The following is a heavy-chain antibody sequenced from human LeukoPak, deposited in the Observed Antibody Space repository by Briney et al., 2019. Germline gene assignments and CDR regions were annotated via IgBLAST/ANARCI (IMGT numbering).Heavy chain of an antibody. V-gene: IGHV3-7*05. D-gene: IGHD3-22*01. CDR3: TRRPRSIVVAGFDY. CDR2: INQDGSEK. J-gene: IGHJ4*02. CDR1: GFTFSNYW. Sequence: GGSLRLYCAASGFTFSNYWMSWVRQAPGKGLEWVAHINQDGSEKYYVDSVKGRFTIPRDNAKNSLYLQMNSLRAEDTAVYYRTRRPRSIVVAGFDYWGQGMLVTVSS.